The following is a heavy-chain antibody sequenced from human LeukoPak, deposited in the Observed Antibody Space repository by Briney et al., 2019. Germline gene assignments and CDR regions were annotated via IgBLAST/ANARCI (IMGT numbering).Heavy chain of an antibody. CDR1: GFTFTTYW. CDR2: INTDGKII. CDR3: VGGMGNY. D-gene: IGHD7-27*01. V-gene: IGHV3-74*03. Sequence: GGSLRLSSAASGFTFTTYWMHWVRQAPGKGLVWVSRINTDGKIITYADSMKGRFTISRDNAKNTVYLQMKSLRVEDTAVYYCVGGMGNYWGQGTLVTVSS. J-gene: IGHJ4*02.